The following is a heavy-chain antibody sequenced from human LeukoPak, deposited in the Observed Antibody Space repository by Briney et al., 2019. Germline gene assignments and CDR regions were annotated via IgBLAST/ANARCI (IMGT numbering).Heavy chain of an antibody. CDR1: GGSISSYY. CDR2: IYYSGST. D-gene: IGHD2-2*01. J-gene: IGHJ5*02. Sequence: PSETLSLTCTVSGGSISSYYWSWIRQPPGKGLEWIGYIYYSGSTNYNPSLKSRVTISVDTSKNQFSLKLSSVTAADTAVYYCARDTGAMPLNWFDPWGQGTLVTVSS. V-gene: IGHV4-59*01. CDR3: ARDTGAMPLNWFDP.